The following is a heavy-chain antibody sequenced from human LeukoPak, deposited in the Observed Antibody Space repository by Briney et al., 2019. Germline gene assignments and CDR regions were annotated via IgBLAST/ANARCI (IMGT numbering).Heavy chain of an antibody. CDR3: ARVAQKLERIALAATSEWRANWYFDL. CDR2: IYTSGST. CDR1: GGAIDSYH. D-gene: IGHD6-19*01. Sequence: PSEPLPLTCTVSGGAIDSYHVSLIRHPAGRGLEWIGRIYTSGSTNYNPSLKSRVTMSVDTSKNQFSLKLSSVTAADTAVYYCARVAQKLERIALAATSEWRANWYFDLWGRGTLVTVSS. V-gene: IGHV4-4*07. J-gene: IGHJ2*01.